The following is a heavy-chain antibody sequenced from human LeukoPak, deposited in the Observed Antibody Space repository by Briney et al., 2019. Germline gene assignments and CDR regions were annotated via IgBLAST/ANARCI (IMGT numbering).Heavy chain of an antibody. V-gene: IGHV1-2*02. CDR1: GYTFTGYY. CDR2: INPNSGGT. J-gene: IGHJ4*02. D-gene: IGHD6-13*01. Sequence: ASVKVSCKASGYTFTGYYMHWVRQAPGQGLEWVGWINPNSGGTNYAQKFQGRVTMTRDTSISTAYMELSRLRSDDTAVYYCARVGAAGTGYDYWGQGTLVTVSS. CDR3: ARVGAAGTGYDY.